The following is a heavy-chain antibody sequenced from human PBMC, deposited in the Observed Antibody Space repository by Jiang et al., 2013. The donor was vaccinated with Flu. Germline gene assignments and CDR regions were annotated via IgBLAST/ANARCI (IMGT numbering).Heavy chain of an antibody. Sequence: QLVESGGGLVKPGGSLRLSCAASGFTFSDYYMSWIRQAPGKGLEWVSYISSSSSYTNYADSVKGRFTISRDNAKNSLYLQMNSLRAEDTAVYYCARDKGSWQEGIAAAGPDYWGQGTLVTVSS. J-gene: IGHJ4*02. CDR2: ISSSSSYT. D-gene: IGHD6-13*01. CDR3: ARDKGSWQEGIAAAGPDY. CDR1: GFTFSDYY. V-gene: IGHV3-11*06.